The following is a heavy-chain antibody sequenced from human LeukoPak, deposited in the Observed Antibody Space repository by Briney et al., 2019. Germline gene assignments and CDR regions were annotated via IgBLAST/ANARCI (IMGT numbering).Heavy chain of an antibody. D-gene: IGHD1-26*01. CDR3: AADIVGGQLH. J-gene: IGHJ4*02. V-gene: IGHV1-69*13. CDR2: IIPIFGTA. Sequence: SVKVSCKASGYTFTSYGISWVRQAPGQGLEWMGGIIPIFGTANYAQKFQGRVTITADESTSTAYMELSSLRSEDTAVYFCAADIVGGQLHWGQGTLVTVSS. CDR1: GYTFTSYG.